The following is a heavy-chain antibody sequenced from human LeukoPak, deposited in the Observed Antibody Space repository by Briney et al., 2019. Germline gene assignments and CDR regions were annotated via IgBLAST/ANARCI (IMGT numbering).Heavy chain of an antibody. CDR2: INPSGGST. D-gene: IGHD3-10*01. CDR1: GYTFTSYY. J-gene: IGHJ4*02. V-gene: IGHV1-46*03. Sequence: SVKVPCKASGYTFTSYYMHWVRQAPGQGMEWMVIINPSGGSTSYAQKFEGRVTMTRDTSSSTVYMELSGLGSEDTAVYYCARVGWLGDYFDYWGQGTLVTV. CDR3: ARVGWLGDYFDY.